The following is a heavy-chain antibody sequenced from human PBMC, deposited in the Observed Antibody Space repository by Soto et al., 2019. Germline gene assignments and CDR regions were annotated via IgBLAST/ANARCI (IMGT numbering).Heavy chain of an antibody. V-gene: IGHV3-30*03. CDR2: ISYDGSNK. CDR1: GFTFSIYG. CDR3: ARGHTANYYTYMDV. D-gene: IGHD5-18*01. Sequence: QVQLVESGGGVVQPGRSLRLSCAASGFTFSIYGMHWVRQAPGKGLEWVAVISYDGSNKYYADSVKGRFTISRDNSKNTLYLQMNSLRPEDTAVYYCARGHTANYYTYMDVWGAGTAVPVSS. J-gene: IGHJ6*03.